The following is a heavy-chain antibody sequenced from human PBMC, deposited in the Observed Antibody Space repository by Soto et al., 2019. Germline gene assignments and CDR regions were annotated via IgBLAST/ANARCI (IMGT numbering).Heavy chain of an antibody. CDR3: ASSKHSNYAVVY. CDR2: IYHSGTT. V-gene: IGHV4-4*02. CDR1: SGPISSANW. D-gene: IGHD4-4*01. Sequence: QVLLQESAPGLVKPSATLSLTCAVSSGPISSANWWSWVRQPPGKGLEWIGEIYHSGTTNLHPSLRSRVNISVDKSKNQFSLNLSSVTAADTAVYFCASSKHSNYAVVYWGQGTLVTV. J-gene: IGHJ4*02.